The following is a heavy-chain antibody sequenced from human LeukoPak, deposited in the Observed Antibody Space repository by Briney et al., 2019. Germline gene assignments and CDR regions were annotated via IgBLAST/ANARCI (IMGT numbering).Heavy chain of an antibody. CDR3: ARIAAALGWFDP. CDR2: IKSKTDGGTT. Sequence: GGSLRLSCAASGFTFSNAWMNWVRQAPGKGLEWVGRIKSKTDGGTTDYAAPVKGRFTISRDDSKNTLYLQMNSLRAEDTAVYYCARIAAALGWFDPWGQGTLVTVSS. D-gene: IGHD6-6*01. V-gene: IGHV3-15*07. CDR1: GFTFSNAW. J-gene: IGHJ5*02.